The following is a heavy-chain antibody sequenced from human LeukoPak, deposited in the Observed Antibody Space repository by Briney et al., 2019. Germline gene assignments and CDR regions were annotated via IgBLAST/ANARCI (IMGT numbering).Heavy chain of an antibody. V-gene: IGHV4-59*01. J-gene: IGHJ5*02. CDR3: ARPRYCYDSSGYYHQP. D-gene: IGHD3-22*01. Sequence: SETLSLTCTVSGASISSYYWSWIRQPPGKGLEWIGYIYYSGSTNYNPSLKSRVTISVDTSKNQFSLRLSSVTAADTAVYYCARPRYCYDSSGYYHQPWGQGTLVTVSS. CDR1: GASISSYY. CDR2: IYYSGST.